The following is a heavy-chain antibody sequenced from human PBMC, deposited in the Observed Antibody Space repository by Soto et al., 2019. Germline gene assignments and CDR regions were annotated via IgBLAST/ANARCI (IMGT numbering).Heavy chain of an antibody. Sequence: PGGSLRLSCAASGFTFSSYAMSWVRQAPGKGLEWVSTITDSGGSTYYADSVKGRFTISRDNSKNTLYLQMNSLRAEDTAVYYCVKRPLMVAGTWVYYFDHWGKGTPVTVST. V-gene: IGHV3-23*01. CDR3: VKRPLMVAGTWVYYFDH. CDR1: GFTFSSYA. CDR2: ITDSGGST. J-gene: IGHJ4*02. D-gene: IGHD6-19*01.